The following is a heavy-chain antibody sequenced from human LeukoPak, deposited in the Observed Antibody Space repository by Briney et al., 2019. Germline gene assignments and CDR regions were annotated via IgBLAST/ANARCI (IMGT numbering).Heavy chain of an antibody. J-gene: IGHJ4*02. V-gene: IGHV4-34*01. CDR3: ARENPSGYYNRPIDY. CDR2: IGHSGST. D-gene: IGHD3-22*01. Sequence: SETLSLTCAVYGGSFSGHYWSWIRQPPGKGLEWIGEIGHSGSTNYNPSLESRVTMSVDTSKNQFSLKLSSVTAADTAIYYCARENPSGYYNRPIDYWGQGTLVTVSS. CDR1: GGSFSGHY.